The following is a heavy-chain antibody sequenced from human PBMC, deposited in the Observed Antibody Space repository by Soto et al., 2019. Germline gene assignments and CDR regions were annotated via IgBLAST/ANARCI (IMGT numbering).Heavy chain of an antibody. D-gene: IGHD5-18*01. V-gene: IGHV3-7*01. J-gene: IGHJ3*02. Sequence: GGSLRLSCASSGFTFSSYWMSLVRQAPGKGLEWVANIKQDGSEKYYVDSVKGRFTISRDNAKNSLYLQMNSLRAEDTAVYYCARIGYDAFDIWGQETMVTVSS. CDR3: ARIGYDAFDI. CDR1: GFTFSSYW. CDR2: IKQDGSEK.